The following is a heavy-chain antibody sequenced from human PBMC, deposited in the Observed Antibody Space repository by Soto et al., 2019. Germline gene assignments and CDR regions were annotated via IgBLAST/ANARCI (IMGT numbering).Heavy chain of an antibody. CDR1: GFIFSNVW. D-gene: IGHD1-26*01. CDR2: IKSKSDDGTT. Sequence: NPGGSLRLSCAGSGFIFSNVWMNWVRQAPGKGLEWVGHIKSKSDDGTTDYAAPVKGRFTISRDDSKNTLYLEMNSLQSEDTALYYCSTYGVGANNCWFGPWGQGTLVSVSS. V-gene: IGHV3-15*01. CDR3: STYGVGANNCWFGP. J-gene: IGHJ5*01.